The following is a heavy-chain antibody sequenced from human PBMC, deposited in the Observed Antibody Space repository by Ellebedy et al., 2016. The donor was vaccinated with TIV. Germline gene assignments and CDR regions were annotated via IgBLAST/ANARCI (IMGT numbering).Heavy chain of an antibody. CDR3: ARDRDIVVVPAASNPISAGWFDP. CDR1: GGSISSGGYY. CDR2: IYYSGST. D-gene: IGHD2-2*01. V-gene: IGHV4-31*03. J-gene: IGHJ5*02. Sequence: SETLSLTXTVSGGSISSGGYYWSWIRQHPGKGLEWIGYIYYSGSTYYNPSLKSRVTISVDTSKNQFSLKLSSVTAADTAVYYCARDRDIVVVPAASNPISAGWFDPWGQGTLVTVSS.